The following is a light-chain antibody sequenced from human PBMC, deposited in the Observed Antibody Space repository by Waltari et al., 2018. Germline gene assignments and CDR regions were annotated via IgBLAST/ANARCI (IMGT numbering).Light chain of an antibody. CDR2: EVI. CDR1: TSDVGNYDL. J-gene: IGLJ1*01. CDR3: CSYAGLGTYV. Sequence: QSALTQPASVSGTPGQSITISCTGTTSDVGNYDLGSWYQQHPGKSPKLLICEVIKRPSGVSSLFAGSKSGTTASLTISGLQAEDEADYYCCSYAGLGTYVFGSGTKVTVL. V-gene: IGLV2-23*02.